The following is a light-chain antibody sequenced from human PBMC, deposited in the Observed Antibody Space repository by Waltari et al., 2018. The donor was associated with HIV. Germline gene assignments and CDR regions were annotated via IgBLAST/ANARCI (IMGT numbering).Light chain of an antibody. J-gene: IGLJ2*01. CDR3: CSDAGSNTRI. CDR1: SSDVGGYNY. CDR2: EVS. V-gene: IGLV2-8*01. Sequence: QSALTQPPSASGSPGQSVTISCTGPSSDVGGYNYVSWYQQHPGKAPKLMMYEVSKRPSGGPDRFSGSKSGNTASLTISGLQAEDEADYYCCSDAGSNTRIFGGGTKLTVL.